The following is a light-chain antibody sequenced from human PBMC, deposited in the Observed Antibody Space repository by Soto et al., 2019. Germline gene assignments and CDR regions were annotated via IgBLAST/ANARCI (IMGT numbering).Light chain of an antibody. V-gene: IGLV2-14*01. CDR1: SSDVGGYNY. CDR3: SSYTSSSKV. Sequence: QSVLTQPASVSGSPGQSITISCTGTSSDVGGYNYVSWYQQHPGKAPKLMIYDVSNRPSGVSNRFSGSKSGNTASLTSSGIQAEDEADYYCSSYTSSSKVFGGGTKVTVL. J-gene: IGLJ3*02. CDR2: DVS.